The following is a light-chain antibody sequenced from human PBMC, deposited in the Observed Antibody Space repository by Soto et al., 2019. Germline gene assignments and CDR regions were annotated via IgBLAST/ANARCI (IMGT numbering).Light chain of an antibody. J-gene: IGKJ1*01. CDR2: KAS. CDR3: QQYNYYST. V-gene: IGKV1-5*03. Sequence: DIQMTQSPSTLSGSVGDRVTITCRASQTISSWLAWYQQKPGKAPKLLIYKASTLKSGVPSRFSGSGSGTEFTLTINNLQPDDFATYYCQQYNYYSTFGQGTKVDIK. CDR1: QTISSW.